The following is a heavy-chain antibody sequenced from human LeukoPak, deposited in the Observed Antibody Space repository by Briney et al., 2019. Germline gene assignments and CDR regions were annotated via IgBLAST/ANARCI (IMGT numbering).Heavy chain of an antibody. J-gene: IGHJ4*02. V-gene: IGHV4-61*02. D-gene: IGHD2-21*02. Sequence: SETLSLTCTVSGGSISSGSYYWSWIRQPAGKGLEWIGRIYTSGSTNYNPSLKSRITISVDTSKNQFSLKLSSVTAADTAVYYCARGDCGGDCYQEPFDYWGQGTLVTVSS. CDR3: ARGDCGGDCYQEPFDY. CDR1: GGSISSGSYY. CDR2: IYTSGST.